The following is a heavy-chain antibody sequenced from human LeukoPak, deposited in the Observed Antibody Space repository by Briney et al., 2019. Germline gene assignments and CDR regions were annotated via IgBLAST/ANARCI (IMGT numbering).Heavy chain of an antibody. D-gene: IGHD2-15*01. Sequence: PGGSLRLSCAASGFTFSNTNMNWVRQAPGKGLEWVSVIYSGGSTYYADSVKGRFTISRDNSKNTLYLQMNSLRAEDTAVYYCAREYCSGGSCYFDYWGQGTLVTVSS. CDR3: AREYCSGGSCYFDY. V-gene: IGHV3-53*01. CDR1: GFTFSNTN. J-gene: IGHJ4*02. CDR2: IYSGGST.